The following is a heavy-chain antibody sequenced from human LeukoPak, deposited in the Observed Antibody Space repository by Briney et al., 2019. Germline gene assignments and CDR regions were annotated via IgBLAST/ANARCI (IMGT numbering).Heavy chain of an antibody. CDR2: ISGSGGNT. CDR1: GFTFSTYA. D-gene: IGHD4-4*01. CDR3: AKDNDYSNRAD. V-gene: IGHV3-23*01. J-gene: IGHJ4*02. Sequence: QTGGSLRLSCAASGFTFSTYAMSWVRQAPGKGLEWVSAISGSGGNTYYADSVKGRFTISRDNSQSTLYLQMNSLRAEDTAVYYCAKDNDYSNRADWGQGTLVTVSS.